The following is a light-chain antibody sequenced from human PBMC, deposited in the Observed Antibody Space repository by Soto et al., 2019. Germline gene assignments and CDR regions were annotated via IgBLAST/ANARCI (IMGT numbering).Light chain of an antibody. J-gene: IGKJ1*01. V-gene: IGKV1-39*01. CDR3: QQSYSTPRT. Sequence: DIQLTHAPSSLSASVGGRVTITCRASQIINSYLNWYQQKPGKAPKPLIYSASTLQGGVPSRFSGSGSGTDFTLTISNLQPEDFATYYCQQSYSTPRTFGQGTRVDIK. CDR2: SAS. CDR1: QIINSY.